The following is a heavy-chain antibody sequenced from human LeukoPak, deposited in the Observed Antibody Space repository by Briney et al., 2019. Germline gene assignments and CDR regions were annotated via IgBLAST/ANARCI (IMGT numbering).Heavy chain of an antibody. CDR1: GFTFSSYS. Sequence: GGSLRDSCAASGFTFSSYSMNWVRQAPGKGLEWVSYISSSSSTIYYADSVKGRFTISRDNAKNSLYLQMNSLRAEDTAVYYCARGGYVDTAMVSKWGQGTPVTVSS. CDR3: ARGGYVDTAMVSK. V-gene: IGHV3-48*01. J-gene: IGHJ4*02. D-gene: IGHD5-18*01. CDR2: ISSSSSTI.